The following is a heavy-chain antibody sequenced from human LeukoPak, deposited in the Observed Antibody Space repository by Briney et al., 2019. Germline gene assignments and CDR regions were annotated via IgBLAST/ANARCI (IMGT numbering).Heavy chain of an antibody. Sequence: SVKVSCKASGGTFSSYAISWVRQAPGQGLEWMGGIIPIFGTANYAQKFQGRVTITADESTSTAYMELSSLRSEDTAVYYCAREVPPDGSRSPGGTIAEPYFDYWGQGTLVTVSS. CDR3: AREVPPDGSRSPGGTIAEPYFDY. CDR1: GGTFSSYA. V-gene: IGHV1-69*13. D-gene: IGHD3-10*01. J-gene: IGHJ4*02. CDR2: IIPIFGTA.